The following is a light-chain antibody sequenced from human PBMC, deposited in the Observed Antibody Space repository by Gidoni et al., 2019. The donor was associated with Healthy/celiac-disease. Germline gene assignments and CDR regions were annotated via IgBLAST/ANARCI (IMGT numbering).Light chain of an antibody. V-gene: IGKV3-11*01. J-gene: IGKJ1*01. CDR2: DAS. Sequence: EIVLSPSPATLSLSPGERAALSCSASQSVSSYLAWYHQQPGQAPRLLIYDASNRATGIPARCSGSGSGTDFTLTISSVEPEDFADYYCQQRSNWPGTFGQGTKVEIK. CDR3: QQRSNWPGT. CDR1: QSVSSY.